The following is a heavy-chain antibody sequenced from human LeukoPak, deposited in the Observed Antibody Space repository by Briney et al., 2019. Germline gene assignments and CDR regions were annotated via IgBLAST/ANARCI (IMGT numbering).Heavy chain of an antibody. D-gene: IGHD4-17*01. Sequence: PSETLSLTCAVSGGSISSYYWRGIRQPPGKGLEWIGYIYYSGSTNYNPSLKSRVTISVDTSKNQLSLKLSSVTAADTAVYYCAGLQPIYGDYSGGWFDPWGQGTLVTVSS. V-gene: IGHV4-59*08. CDR3: AGLQPIYGDYSGGWFDP. CDR1: GGSISSYY. CDR2: IYYSGST. J-gene: IGHJ5*02.